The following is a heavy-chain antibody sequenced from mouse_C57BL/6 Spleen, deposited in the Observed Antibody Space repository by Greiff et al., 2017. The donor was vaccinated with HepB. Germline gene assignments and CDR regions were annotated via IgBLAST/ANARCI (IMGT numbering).Heavy chain of an antibody. CDR3: AREAVYDGYYVGFAY. CDR1: GYTFTSYW. CDR2: INPSNGGT. V-gene: IGHV1-53*01. D-gene: IGHD2-3*01. J-gene: IGHJ3*01. Sequence: QVQLQQPGTELVKPGASVKLSCKASGYTFTSYWMHWVKQRPGQGLEWIGNINPSNGGTNYNEKFKSKATLTVDKSSSTAYMQLSSLTSEDSAVYYCAREAVYDGYYVGFAYWGQGTLVTVSA.